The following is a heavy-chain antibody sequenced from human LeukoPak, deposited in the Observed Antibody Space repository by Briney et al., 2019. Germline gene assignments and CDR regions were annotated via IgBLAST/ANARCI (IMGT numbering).Heavy chain of an antibody. J-gene: IGHJ4*02. CDR3: AILRGANF. V-gene: IGHV3-23*01. CDR2: ISGSADRT. Sequence: PGGSLRLSCAGSGFTFSSYDMTWARQAPGKGLEWLSSISGSADRTYYADSVKGRFTISGDNFKNTLYLQVNSLRGEDTAVYYCAILRGANFWGQGTLVTVSS. D-gene: IGHD3-9*01. CDR1: GFTFSSYD.